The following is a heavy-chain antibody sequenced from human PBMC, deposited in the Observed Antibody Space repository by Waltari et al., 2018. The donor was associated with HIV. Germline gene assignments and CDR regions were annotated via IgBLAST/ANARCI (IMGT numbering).Heavy chain of an antibody. V-gene: IGHV4-31*03. Sequence: QVQLQESGPGLVKPSQTLSLTCTVSGGSISSGGYYWSWIRQHPGKGLEWIGYIYYSGKTSYNPSHKSRVTKAVDTSKNQFSLKLSSVTAADTAVYYCAREGAQGSARIKGKSYNWFDPWGQGTLVTVSS. CDR3: AREGAQGSARIKGKSYNWFDP. CDR2: IYYSGKT. J-gene: IGHJ5*02. D-gene: IGHD5-18*01. CDR1: GGSISSGGYY.